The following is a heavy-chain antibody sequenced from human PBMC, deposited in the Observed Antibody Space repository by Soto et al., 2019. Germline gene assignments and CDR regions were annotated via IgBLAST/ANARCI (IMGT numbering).Heavy chain of an antibody. D-gene: IGHD3-10*01. CDR1: GGTFSRFT. V-gene: IGHV1-69*01. CDR2: IIPIFHTA. Sequence: QVQLVQSGAEVKKPGSSVKVSCTASGGTFSRFTIIWVRQAPGQGLEWMGGIIPIFHTANYAQKFQGRVTITADESTSTGYMELSSLRSEDTAVYYWAREYDVSGSGTYGYGPWGQGTLVTASS. J-gene: IGHJ5*02. CDR3: AREYDVSGSGTYGYGP.